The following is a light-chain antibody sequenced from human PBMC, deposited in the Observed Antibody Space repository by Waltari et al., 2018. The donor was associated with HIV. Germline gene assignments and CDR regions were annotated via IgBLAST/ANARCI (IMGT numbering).Light chain of an antibody. CDR1: QTVGSN. V-gene: IGKV3-15*01. CDR3: QQYDRWSPF. CDR2: GAS. Sequence: EIVMTQSPATLSVSPGERATLSCRASQTVGSNLAWYQQKPGQAPRLLIYGASTRATGIPANFSGSGSGTDFTLTISSLQSEDVAVYFCQQYDRWSPFFGGGTKVEIK. J-gene: IGKJ4*01.